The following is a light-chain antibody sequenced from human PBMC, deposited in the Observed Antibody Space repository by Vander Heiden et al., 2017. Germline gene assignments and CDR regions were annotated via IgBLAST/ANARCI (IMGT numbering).Light chain of an antibody. J-gene: IGLJ3*02. CDR2: EDN. Sequence: NFMLTQPHSVSESPGKTVTISCTRSSGSIASNYVQWYQQRPGSSPTTVIYEDNQRPSGVPDRFSGSIDSSSTSASLTISGLKTEDEDDYYCQSYDSSNQVFGGGTKLTVL. V-gene: IGLV6-57*01. CDR3: QSYDSSNQV. CDR1: SGSIASNY.